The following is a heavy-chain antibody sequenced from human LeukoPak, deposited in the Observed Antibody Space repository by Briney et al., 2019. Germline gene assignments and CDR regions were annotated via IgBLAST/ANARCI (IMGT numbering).Heavy chain of an antibody. CDR3: ARGGNSSKRVDYFDY. Sequence: ASVKVSCKASGYTFTSYYMHWVRQAPGQGLEWMGIINPSGGSTSYAQKFQGRVTMTRDMSTSTVYMELSSLRSEDTAVYYCARGGNSSKRVDYFDYWGQGTLVTVSS. V-gene: IGHV1-46*01. D-gene: IGHD6-13*01. CDR2: INPSGGST. CDR1: GYTFTSYY. J-gene: IGHJ4*02.